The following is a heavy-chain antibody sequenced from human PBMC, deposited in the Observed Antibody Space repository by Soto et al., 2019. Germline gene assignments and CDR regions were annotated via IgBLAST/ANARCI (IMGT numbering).Heavy chain of an antibody. V-gene: IGHV4-30-2*06. D-gene: IGHD3-16*01. J-gene: IGHJ6*02. CDR1: GDSISRGYYS. CDR3: ARWGRDTYGMDV. CDR2: IYGSGNT. Sequence: PSETLSLTCSVSGDSISRGYYSWNWLRQSPGKGLGWIGYIYGSGNTFYNPSLRSRVTISVDRSKNQFSLKLTSVTAADTAVYYCARWGRDTYGMDVWGQGTTVTVSS.